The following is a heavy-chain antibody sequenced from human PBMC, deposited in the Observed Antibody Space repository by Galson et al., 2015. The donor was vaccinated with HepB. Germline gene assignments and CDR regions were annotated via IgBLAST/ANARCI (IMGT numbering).Heavy chain of an antibody. CDR1: GFIFSSYA. V-gene: IGHV3-23*01. CDR3: AKLSGLPHCDYVWGTYRYTGYYFDY. D-gene: IGHD3-16*02. CDR2: ISAGGDST. J-gene: IGHJ4*02. Sequence: SLRLSCAASGFIFSSYAMSWVRQAPGKGLEWVSAISAGGDSTYYADSVKGRFTISRDISKNTLYLQVNSLRAEDTAVYYCAKLSGLPHCDYVWGTYRYTGYYFDYWGQGTLVTVSS.